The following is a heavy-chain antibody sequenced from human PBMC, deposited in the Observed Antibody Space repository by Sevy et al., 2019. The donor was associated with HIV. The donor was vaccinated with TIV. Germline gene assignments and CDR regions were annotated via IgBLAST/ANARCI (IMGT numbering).Heavy chain of an antibody. V-gene: IGHV3-23*01. J-gene: IGHJ4*02. CDR1: GFTFNSYA. CDR3: AQGYGSGSPPDY. CDR2: ISGSGGST. Sequence: GESLKISCVASGFTFNSYAMSWVRQAPGKGLEWVSSISGSGGSTYYADSVKGRFTISRDNSKKTVDLEMNSLRGEDTAVYYCAQGYGSGSPPDYWGQGILVTVSS. D-gene: IGHD3-10*01.